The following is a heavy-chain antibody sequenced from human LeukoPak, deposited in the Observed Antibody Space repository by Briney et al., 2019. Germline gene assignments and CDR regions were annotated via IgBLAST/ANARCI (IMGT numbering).Heavy chain of an antibody. CDR3: ARHSMAGTTEC. CDR1: GYSISSGYY. Sequence: PSETLSLTCAVSGYSISSGYYWGWIRQPPGKGLEWIGSIYYSGSTHYNPSLKSRVTISVDTSKNQFSLKLSSVTAADTAVYYCARHSMAGTTECWGQGTLVTVSS. CDR2: IYYSGST. D-gene: IGHD1-1*01. V-gene: IGHV4-38-2*01. J-gene: IGHJ4*02.